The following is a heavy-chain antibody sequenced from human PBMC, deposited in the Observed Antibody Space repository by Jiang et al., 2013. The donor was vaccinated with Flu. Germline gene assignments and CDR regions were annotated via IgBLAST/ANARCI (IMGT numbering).Heavy chain of an antibody. V-gene: IGHV1-2*02. J-gene: IGHJ4*02. CDR1: GYTFTGYY. CDR2: INPNSGGT. D-gene: IGHD1-7*01. CDR3: ARAPYNWNSPFRLGY. Sequence: KVSCKASGYTFTGYYMHWVRQAPGQGLEWMGWINPNSGGTNYAQKFQGRVTMTRDTSISTAYMELSRLRSDDTAVYYCARAPYNWNSPFRLGYWGQGTLVTVSS.